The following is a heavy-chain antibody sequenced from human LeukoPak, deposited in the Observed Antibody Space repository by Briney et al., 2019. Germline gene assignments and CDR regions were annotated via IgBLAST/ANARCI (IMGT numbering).Heavy chain of an antibody. J-gene: IGHJ4*02. CDR1: GGSISSYY. V-gene: IGHV4-59*12. D-gene: IGHD6-19*01. Sequence: SETLSLTCTVSGGSISSYYWSWIRQPPGKGLEWIGSIGTIYYRGSTYYNPSLKSRVTISVDTSKNQFSLKLNSLTAADTAMYYCARVGSGWGEIDYWGQGTLVTVSS. CDR2: IGTIYYRGST. CDR3: ARVGSGWGEIDY.